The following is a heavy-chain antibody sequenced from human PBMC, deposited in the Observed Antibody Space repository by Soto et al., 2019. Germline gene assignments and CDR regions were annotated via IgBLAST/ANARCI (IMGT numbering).Heavy chain of an antibody. Sequence: PXESLQISCAASGFTFSSYWMHWVRQTPGKGLVWVSRINSDGSSTIYADSVKGRFTISRDNAKNTLYLQMNSLRAEDTAVYYCARLVTTMTYWGQGTLVTVSS. D-gene: IGHD4-17*01. CDR2: INSDGSST. CDR3: ARLVTTMTY. CDR1: GFTFSSYW. V-gene: IGHV3-74*01. J-gene: IGHJ4*02.